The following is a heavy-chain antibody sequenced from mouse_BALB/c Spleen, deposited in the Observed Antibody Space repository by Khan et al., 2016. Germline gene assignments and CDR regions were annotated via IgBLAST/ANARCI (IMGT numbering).Heavy chain of an antibody. CDR3: ARGTPFAN. J-gene: IGHJ3*01. CDR1: GFAFSSYW. V-gene: IGHV1-80*01. CDR2: IYPGDGDT. Sequence: QVRLQQSGAELVRPGSSVKISCKASGFAFSSYWMNWVKQRPGQGLEWIGQIYPGDGDTNYNGKFKGKATLTADKSSSTAYMQLSSLTSEDSAFYFCARGTPFANWGQGTLVTVSA. D-gene: IGHD2-14*01.